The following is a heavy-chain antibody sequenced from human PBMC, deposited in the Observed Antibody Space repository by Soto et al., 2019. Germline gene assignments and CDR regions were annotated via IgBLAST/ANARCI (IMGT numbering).Heavy chain of an antibody. CDR1: GGSISSDKYY. D-gene: IGHD1-1*01. V-gene: IGHV4-30-4*01. CDR3: AREGKHLKLRGWFGL. CDR2: IHYGGTT. J-gene: IGHJ5*02. Sequence: QEQLQESGPGLVKPSQTLSLTCTVSGGSISSDKYYWSWIRQSPGKGLEWIGNIHYGGTTYFTPSLKTRLSISVDTSTNQFSLKLTSVTAADTAVYFCAREGKHLKLRGWFGLWGQGTLVTVSS.